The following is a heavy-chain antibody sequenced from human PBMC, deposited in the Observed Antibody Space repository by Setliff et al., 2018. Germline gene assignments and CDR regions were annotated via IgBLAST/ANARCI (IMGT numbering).Heavy chain of an antibody. CDR1: GFSLTSRGMC. CDR3: ARTYHPDDSPGYYSLPDY. Sequence: SGPTLVNPTETLTLTCTVSGFSLTSRGMCVTWIRQPPGKAPEWLARIDWDGDKCYTTSLKTRLTISKDTSKNQVVLSMTNMGPADTATYYCARTYHPDDSPGYYSLPDYWGQGTLVTVSS. V-gene: IGHV2-70*11. CDR2: IDWDGDK. D-gene: IGHD3-9*01. J-gene: IGHJ4*02.